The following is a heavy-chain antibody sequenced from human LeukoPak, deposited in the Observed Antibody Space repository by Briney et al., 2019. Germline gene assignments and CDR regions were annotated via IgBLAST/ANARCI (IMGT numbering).Heavy chain of an antibody. J-gene: IGHJ4*02. CDR3: ARDSGYDFWSGYPDY. CDR2: IKQDGSEK. CDR1: GFTFSSYW. Sequence: PGGSLRLSCAASGFTFSSYWMSWVRQAPGKGLEWVANIKQDGSEKYYVDSVKGRFTIDNAKNSLYLQMNSLRADDTAVYYCARDSGYDFWSGYPDYWGQGTLVTVSS. D-gene: IGHD3-3*01. V-gene: IGHV3-7*01.